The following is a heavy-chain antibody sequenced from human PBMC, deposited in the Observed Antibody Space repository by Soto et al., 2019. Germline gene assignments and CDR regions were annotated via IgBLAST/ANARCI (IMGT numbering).Heavy chain of an antibody. CDR2: VYMTGST. J-gene: IGHJ4*02. D-gene: IGHD6-13*01. CDR3: ARYRTSGSWSKFDY. Sequence: SETLSLTCTVSGGSINPYFWSWIRQPAGGGLEWVGRVYMTGSTNYNPSLKSRVSISLDTSRNQFSLKMNSVTAADTAVYYCARYRTSGSWSKFDYWGQGTLVTVSS. CDR1: GGSINPYF. V-gene: IGHV4-4*07.